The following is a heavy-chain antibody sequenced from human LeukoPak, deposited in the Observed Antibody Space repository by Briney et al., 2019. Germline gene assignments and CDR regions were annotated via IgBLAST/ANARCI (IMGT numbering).Heavy chain of an antibody. J-gene: IGHJ4*02. CDR3: ARDSYGDANFGS. Sequence: VGSLRLSCAASGFLVNTNYMTWGRQAPGRGLEWVSFIYADGNTYYADPVKGRFTLSRDISQNAVYLQMNSLRAEGTAVYFCARDSYGDANFGSWGQGTLVTVSS. CDR1: GFLVNTNY. D-gene: IGHD4-17*01. V-gene: IGHV3-53*01. CDR2: IYADGNT.